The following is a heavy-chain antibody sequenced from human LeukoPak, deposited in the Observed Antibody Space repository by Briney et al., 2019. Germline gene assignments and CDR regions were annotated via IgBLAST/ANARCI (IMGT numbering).Heavy chain of an antibody. CDR2: INHSGST. CDR1: GCSFSGYY. V-gene: IGHV4-34*01. CDR3: ASFRIHDYDSSGYYGY. J-gene: IGHJ4*02. Sequence: SETLSRTCAGYGCSFSGYYWSWIRQPPGKGLEWIGEINHSGSTNYNPSLRSRVTISVDTTKNQYSLKLSSVTAADTAVYYCASFRIHDYDSSGYYGYWGEGTLVTVSS. D-gene: IGHD3-22*01.